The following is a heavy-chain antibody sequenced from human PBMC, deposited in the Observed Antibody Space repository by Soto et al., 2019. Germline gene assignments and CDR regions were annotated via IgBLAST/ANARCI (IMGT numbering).Heavy chain of an antibody. V-gene: IGHV4-34*01. CDR2: INHSGST. CDR3: ARGRSYDYIWGSYRFDNYYYYMDV. D-gene: IGHD3-16*02. J-gene: IGHJ6*03. CDR1: GGSFSGYY. Sequence: QVQLQQWGAGLLKPSETLSLTCAVYGGSFSGYYWSWIRQPPGKGLEWIGEINHSGSTNDNPSLKSSVTISVDTSKNQFSLKLISVTAADTAVYYCARGRSYDYIWGSYRFDNYYYYMDVWGKGTTVTVSS.